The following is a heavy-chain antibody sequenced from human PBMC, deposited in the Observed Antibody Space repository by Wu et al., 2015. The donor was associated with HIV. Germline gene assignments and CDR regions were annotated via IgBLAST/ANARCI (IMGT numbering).Heavy chain of an antibody. D-gene: IGHD3-10*01. CDR1: GGTFSSYA. J-gene: IGHJ6*03. CDR3: ARDHPEFGSGSSNSFYYMDV. CDR2: IIPIFGTV. Sequence: QVQLVQSGAEVKKPGSSVKVSCKTSGGTFSSYAINWVRQAPGQGLEWMGGIIPIFGTVNYAQTLQGRVTITADESTNTAFLELSSLTSEDTAVYYCARDHPEFGSGSSNSFYYMDVWGKGTTVTVSS. V-gene: IGHV1-69*12.